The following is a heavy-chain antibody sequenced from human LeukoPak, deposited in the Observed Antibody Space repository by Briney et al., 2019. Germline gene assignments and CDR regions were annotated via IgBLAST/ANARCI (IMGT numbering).Heavy chain of an antibody. CDR1: GFTFSSYG. Sequence: PGGSLRLPCTASGFTFSSYGMHWVRQAPGKGLEWVAVISYDGSNKYYADSVKGRFTISRDNSKNTLYVQMNSLRAEDTAVYYCARDPAKFWSGHDYWGQGTLVTVSS. D-gene: IGHD3-3*01. J-gene: IGHJ4*02. V-gene: IGHV3-30*03. CDR2: ISYDGSNK. CDR3: ARDPAKFWSGHDY.